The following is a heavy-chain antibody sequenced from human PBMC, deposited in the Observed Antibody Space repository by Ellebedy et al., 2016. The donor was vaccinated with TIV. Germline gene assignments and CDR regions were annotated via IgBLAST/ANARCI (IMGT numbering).Heavy chain of an antibody. Sequence: GESLKISXAASGFTVSSNYMSWVRQDPGKGLEWVSVIYSGGSTYYADSVKGRFTISRDNSKNTLYLQMNSLRAEDTAVYYCARGMVRGAPIDYWGKGTLVTVSS. J-gene: IGHJ4*02. D-gene: IGHD3-10*01. CDR3: ARGMVRGAPIDY. CDR2: IYSGGST. CDR1: GFTVSSNY. V-gene: IGHV3-53*01.